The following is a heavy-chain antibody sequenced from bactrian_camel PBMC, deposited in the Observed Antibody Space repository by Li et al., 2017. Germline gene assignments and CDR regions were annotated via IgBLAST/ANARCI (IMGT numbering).Heavy chain of an antibody. CDR2: IWRAGGRT. D-gene: IGHD4*01. CDR1: GYVFSGYC. CDR3: AAKSEGSCADVTLRTYTH. V-gene: IGHV3S31*01. Sequence: DVQLVESGGDSVQTGGSLKLSCKASGYVFSGYCMGWFRQAPGKEREGVALIWRAGGRTYYADSVKGRFTISQEYASYTVYLQLNSLKPEDTAMYYCAAKSEGSCADVTLRTYTHWGRGTQVTVS. J-gene: IGHJ4*01.